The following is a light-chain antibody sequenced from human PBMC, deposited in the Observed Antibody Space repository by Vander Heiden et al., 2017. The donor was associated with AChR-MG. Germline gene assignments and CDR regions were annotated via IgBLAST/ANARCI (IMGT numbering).Light chain of an antibody. CDR3: MQGTNWPRST. CDR2: KVS. J-gene: IGKJ2*01. CDR1: QSLVYSDGNTY. V-gene: IGKV2-30*01. Sequence: DVVMTQSPLSLPVTLGQPASISCRSSQSLVYSDGNTYLSWFQQRPGQSPRRLIYKVSNRDSGVPDRLRGSGSGTDFTLKISRGEAEDVGVYYCMQGTNWPRSTFGKGTKMKIK.